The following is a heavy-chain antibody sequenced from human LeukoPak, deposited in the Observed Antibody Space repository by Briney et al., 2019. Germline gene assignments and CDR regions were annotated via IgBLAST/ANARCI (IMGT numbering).Heavy chain of an antibody. Sequence: GRSLRLSCAASGFTFDDYAMHWVRQAPGKGLEWVSGISWNSGSIGYADSVKGRFTISRDNAKNSLYLQMNSLRAEDTALYHCARGSGGDSSALGVWGQGTLVTVSS. CDR1: GFTFDDYA. D-gene: IGHD3-22*01. CDR3: ARGSGGDSSALGV. CDR2: ISWNSGSI. V-gene: IGHV3-9*01. J-gene: IGHJ4*02.